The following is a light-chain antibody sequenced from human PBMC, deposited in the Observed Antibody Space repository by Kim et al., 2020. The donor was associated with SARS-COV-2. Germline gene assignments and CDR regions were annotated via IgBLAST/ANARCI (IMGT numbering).Light chain of an antibody. Sequence: QSVLTQPPSASGTPGQRVSISCSGSSSNIGSNYVYWYQQLPGTAPKLVIYRNNQRPSGVPDRFSGSTYGTSASLAISGLRSEDEADYYCATWDDSLSGWVFGGGTQLTVL. CDR2: RNN. CDR1: SSNIGSNY. CDR3: ATWDDSLSGWV. J-gene: IGLJ3*02. V-gene: IGLV1-47*01.